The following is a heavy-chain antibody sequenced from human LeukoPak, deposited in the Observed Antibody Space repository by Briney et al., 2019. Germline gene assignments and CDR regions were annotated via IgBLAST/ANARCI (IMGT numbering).Heavy chain of an antibody. CDR2: IIPIFGTA. J-gene: IGHJ6*04. CDR1: GGTFSSYA. Sequence: GASVKVSCKASGGTFSSYAISWVRQAPGQGLEWMGGIIPIFGTANYAQKFQGRVTITADKSTSTAYMELNSLRSEDTAVYYCASVLRGYCSGGSCYPYYYYYYGMDVWGKGTTVTVSS. D-gene: IGHD2-15*01. V-gene: IGHV1-69*06. CDR3: ASVLRGYCSGGSCYPYYYYYYGMDV.